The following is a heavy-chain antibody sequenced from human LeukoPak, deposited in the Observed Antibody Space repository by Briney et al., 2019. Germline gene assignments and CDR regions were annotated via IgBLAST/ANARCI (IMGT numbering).Heavy chain of an antibody. J-gene: IGHJ4*02. D-gene: IGHD3-22*01. Sequence: SETLSLTCTVSGGSISSSSYYWGWIRQPPGKGLEWIGSIYYSGSTYYNPSLKSRVTISVDTSKNQFSLKLSSVTAADTAVYYCARASGYYDSSGYYEYYFDYWGQGTLVTVSS. CDR2: IYYSGST. V-gene: IGHV4-39*01. CDR3: ARASGYYDSSGYYEYYFDY. CDR1: GGSISSSSYY.